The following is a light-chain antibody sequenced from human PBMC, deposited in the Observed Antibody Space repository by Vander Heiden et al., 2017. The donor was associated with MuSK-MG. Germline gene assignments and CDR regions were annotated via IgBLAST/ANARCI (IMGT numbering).Light chain of an antibody. CDR1: SSNICDSTY. CDR3: SSYPTTTTLV. Sequence: QSLLTQPPSLSGPPGQSFPISCTGTSSNICDSTYVAWYQQPPDKSPELVIYDVTNRCSDSRSGNTASLPISELRTEDEGDNLCSSYPTTTTLVFGPGTTVTGL. CDR2: DV. J-gene: IGLJ1*01. V-gene: IGLV2-14*03.